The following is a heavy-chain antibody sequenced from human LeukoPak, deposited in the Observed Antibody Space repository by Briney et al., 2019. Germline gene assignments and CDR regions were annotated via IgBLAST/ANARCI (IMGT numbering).Heavy chain of an antibody. J-gene: IGHJ4*02. Sequence: PGGSLRLSCAASGCIFRSYAMNWVRQAPGKGLEWVSTISSSGGSTYYADSVKGRFTISRDNSKNTLYLQMNSLRAEDTAIYYCAKFPKSENCFDYWGQGTLITVSS. CDR1: GCIFRSYA. V-gene: IGHV3-23*01. D-gene: IGHD3-3*01. CDR2: ISSSGGST. CDR3: AKFPKSENCFDY.